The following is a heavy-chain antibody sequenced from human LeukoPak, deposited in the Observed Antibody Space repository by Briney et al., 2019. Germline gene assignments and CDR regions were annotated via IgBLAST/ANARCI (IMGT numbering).Heavy chain of an antibody. CDR2: INHSGST. D-gene: IGHD3-22*01. J-gene: IGHJ5*02. CDR3: ARRPVTPGYYRS. V-gene: IGHV4-34*01. Sequence: PSETLSFNSSVYGGTFSGYYWSRHRHPQGKGLEWIGEINHSGSTNYNPSIKSRVTISVDTSKNQLSLKLSSVTAADTAVYYCARRPVTPGYYRSWGQGTLVTVSS. CDR1: GGTFSGYY.